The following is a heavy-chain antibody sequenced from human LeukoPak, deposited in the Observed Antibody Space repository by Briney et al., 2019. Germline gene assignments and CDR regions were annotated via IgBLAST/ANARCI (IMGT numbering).Heavy chain of an antibody. CDR2: ISTYNGNT. CDR3: ARVLPALPTTVVTLTAYYYYGMDV. D-gene: IGHD4-23*01. CDR1: GYTFASYA. J-gene: IGHJ6*02. Sequence: ASVKVSCKASGYTFASYAITWVRQAPGQGLEWMGWISTYNGNTNYAQKLQGRVTMTTDTSTSTAYMELRSLRSDDTAVYYCARVLPALPTTVVTLTAYYYYGMDVWGQGTTVTVSS. V-gene: IGHV1-18*01.